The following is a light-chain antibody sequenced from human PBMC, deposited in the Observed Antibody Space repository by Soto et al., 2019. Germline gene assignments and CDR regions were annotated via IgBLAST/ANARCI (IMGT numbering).Light chain of an antibody. CDR2: AAS. Sequence: DLQMTQSPSSLSASVGDRVTITCRASQSISSYLNWYQQKPGKVPKLLIYAASSLQSGVPSRFSGSGSGTDFTLTISSLQPEDFATYYCQQSYSTPPTFGQGTKLEIK. V-gene: IGKV1-39*01. CDR3: QQSYSTPPT. CDR1: QSISSY. J-gene: IGKJ2*01.